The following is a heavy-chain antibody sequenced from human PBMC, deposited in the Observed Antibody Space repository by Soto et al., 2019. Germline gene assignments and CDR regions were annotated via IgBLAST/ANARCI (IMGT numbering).Heavy chain of an antibody. CDR3: ATLALTGNWFDP. CDR1: GYTLTELS. J-gene: IGHJ5*02. Sequence: ASVKVSCKVSGYTLTELSMHWVRQAPGKGLEWMGGFDPEDGETIYAQKFQGRVTMTEDTSTDTAYMELSSLRSEDTAVYYRATLALTGNWFDPWGQGTLVTVSS. V-gene: IGHV1-24*01. CDR2: FDPEDGET. D-gene: IGHD3-9*01.